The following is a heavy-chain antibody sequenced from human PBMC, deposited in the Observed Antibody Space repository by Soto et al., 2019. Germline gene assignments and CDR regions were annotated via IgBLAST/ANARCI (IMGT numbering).Heavy chain of an antibody. V-gene: IGHV4-59*01. D-gene: IGHD6-13*01. CDR3: VRSYSSSWYYFDY. CDR1: GASISSYY. J-gene: IGHJ4*02. Sequence: QVQLQESGPGLVKPSETLSLTCTVSGASISSYYWSWIRQPPGKGLEWIGYISYSGSTNYNPSLKSRVTISVDTSKNHFSLNLSSVTAADTAVYYCVRSYSSSWYYFDYWGQGTLVTVSS. CDR2: ISYSGST.